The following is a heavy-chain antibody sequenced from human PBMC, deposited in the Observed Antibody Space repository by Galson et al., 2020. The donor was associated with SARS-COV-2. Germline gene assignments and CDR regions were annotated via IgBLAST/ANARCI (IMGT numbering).Heavy chain of an antibody. J-gene: IGHJ6*02. CDR1: GFTFSSYE. V-gene: IGHV3-48*03. CDR3: ARRVEVPAAIYTPNYYYYGMDV. D-gene: IGHD2-2*02. CDR2: ISSSGSTI. Sequence: GESLKISCAASGFTFSSYEMNWVRQAPGKGLEWVSYISSSGSTIYYADSVKGRFTISRDNAKNSLYLQMNSLRAEDTAVYYCARRVEVPAAIYTPNYYYYGMDVWGQGTTVTVSS.